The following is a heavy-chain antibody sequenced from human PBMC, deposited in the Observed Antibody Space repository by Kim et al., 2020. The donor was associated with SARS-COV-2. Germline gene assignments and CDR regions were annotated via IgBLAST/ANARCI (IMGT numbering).Heavy chain of an antibody. CDR3: ARHAVTMVRGVIGWYFDL. Sequence: KSRVTISVDTSKNQFSLKLSSVTAADTAVYYCARHAVTMVRGVIGWYFDLWGRGTLVTVSS. J-gene: IGHJ2*01. D-gene: IGHD3-10*01. V-gene: IGHV4-59*08.